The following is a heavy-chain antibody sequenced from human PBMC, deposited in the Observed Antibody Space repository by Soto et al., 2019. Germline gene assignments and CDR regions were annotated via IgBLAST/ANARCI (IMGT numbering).Heavy chain of an antibody. J-gene: IGHJ4*02. CDR3: ARDKITGIFDY. CDR1: GGSFSGYY. D-gene: IGHD2-8*02. CDR2: INHRGST. Sequence: PSETLSLTCAVYGGSFSGYYWTWIRQPPGTGLEWIWEINHRGSTNYNPSLKSRVTISVDTSKNQFSLKLTSVTAADTAVYYCARDKITGIFDYWGQGTLVTVSS. V-gene: IGHV4-34*01.